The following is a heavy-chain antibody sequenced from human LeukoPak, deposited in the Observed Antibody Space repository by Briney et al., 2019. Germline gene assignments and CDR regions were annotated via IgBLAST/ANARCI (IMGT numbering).Heavy chain of an antibody. CDR3: ASSLSGRGYGGYAPLGY. CDR1: GGSFSGYY. V-gene: IGHV4-34*01. CDR2: INHSGST. J-gene: IGHJ4*02. D-gene: IGHD4/OR15-4a*01. Sequence: SETLSLTCAVYGGSFSGYYWSWIRQPPGKGLEWIGEINHSGSTNYNPSLKSRVTISVDTSKNQFSLKLSSVTAADTAIYFCASSLSGRGYGGYAPLGYWGQGTLVTVSS.